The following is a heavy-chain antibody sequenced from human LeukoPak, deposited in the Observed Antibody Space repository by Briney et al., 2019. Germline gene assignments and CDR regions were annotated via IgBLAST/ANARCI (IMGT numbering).Heavy chain of an antibody. D-gene: IGHD4-17*01. CDR3: ARHQAMTTVTFGRLAFDI. CDR2: IYHSGST. J-gene: IGHJ3*02. V-gene: IGHV4-30-2*01. Sequence: SETLSLTCAVSGGSISSGGYSWSWIRQPPGKGLEWIGYIYHSGSTYYNPSLKSRVTISVDRSKNQFSLKLSSVTAADTAVYYCARHQAMTTVTFGRLAFDIWGQGTMVTVSS. CDR1: GGSISSGGYS.